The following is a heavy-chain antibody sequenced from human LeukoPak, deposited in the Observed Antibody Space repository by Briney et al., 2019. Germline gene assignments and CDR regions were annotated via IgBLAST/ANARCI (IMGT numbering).Heavy chain of an antibody. V-gene: IGHV4-59*01. CDR2: IYYTGGT. Sequence: PSETLSLTCTVSGASISSYYWSWIRQPPGRGLEWIGYIYYTGGTSYSPSLNSRATISVDTSKNQFSLKVSSVTAADTATYFCARGFCTTNTCYRSFFDYWGQGTLVTVSS. CDR3: ARGFCTTNTCYRSFFDY. CDR1: GASISSYY. D-gene: IGHD2-8*01. J-gene: IGHJ4*02.